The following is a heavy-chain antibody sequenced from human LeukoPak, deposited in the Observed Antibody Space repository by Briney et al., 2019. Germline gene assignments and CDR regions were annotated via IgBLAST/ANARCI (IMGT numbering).Heavy chain of an antibody. V-gene: IGHV4-59*08. Sequence: SETLSLTCTVSGGSISSYYWSWIRQPPGKGLEWIGYIYYSGNTNYNPSLKSRVTISVDTSKNQFSVKLSSVTAADTAVYYCARHAASYDFWSGYFFDYWGQGTLVTVSS. D-gene: IGHD3-3*01. CDR1: GGSISSYY. CDR2: IYYSGNT. CDR3: ARHAASYDFWSGYFFDY. J-gene: IGHJ4*02.